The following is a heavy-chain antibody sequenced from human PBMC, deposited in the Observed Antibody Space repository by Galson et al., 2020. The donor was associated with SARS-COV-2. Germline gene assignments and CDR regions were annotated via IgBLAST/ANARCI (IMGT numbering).Heavy chain of an antibody. V-gene: IGHV3-23*01. CDR3: ASAHVIALVQGASFDH. D-gene: IGHD3-10*01. CDR2: VSGRAGIT. J-gene: IGHJ4*02. Sequence: GGSLRLSCAASGFTISDYDRSWVRQPPGKGLEWVAGVSGRAGITNYADSVKGRFTIAIDKSKNTVDLQMDGVRAEDTAVYYCASAHVIALVQGASFDHWGQGTLVTVSS. CDR1: GFTISDYD.